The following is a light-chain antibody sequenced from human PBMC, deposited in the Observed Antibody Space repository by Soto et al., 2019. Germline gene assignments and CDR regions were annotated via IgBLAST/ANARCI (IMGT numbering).Light chain of an antibody. CDR3: QQRNSYPRT. CDR1: QGISSY. V-gene: IGKV1-9*01. CDR2: AAS. J-gene: IGKJ2*01. Sequence: DIQMTQSPSTLSASVGDRVTITCRASQGISSYLAWYQQKPGKAPKLLIYAASTLQSGVPSRFSGSGSETEFTLTITSLQPEDSATYYCQQRNSYPRTFGQGTKVDIK.